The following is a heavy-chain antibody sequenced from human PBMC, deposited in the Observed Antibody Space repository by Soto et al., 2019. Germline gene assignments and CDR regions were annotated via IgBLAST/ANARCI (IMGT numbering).Heavy chain of an antibody. CDR2: SIPIFGTA. J-gene: IGHJ4*02. Sequence: ASVKVSCKASGGTLSSYAVSWVRQAPGQGLEWMGGSIPIFGTANYAQKFQGRVTIIADESTSTAYMELTSLRSEDTAVYYCARAPILVGVTPYENYFDSWGQGTLVTVSS. D-gene: IGHD3-3*01. V-gene: IGHV1-69*13. CDR3: ARAPILVGVTPYENYFDS. CDR1: GGTLSSYA.